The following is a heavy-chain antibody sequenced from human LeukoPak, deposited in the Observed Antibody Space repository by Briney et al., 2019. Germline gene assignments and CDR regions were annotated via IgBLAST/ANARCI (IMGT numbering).Heavy chain of an antibody. D-gene: IGHD3-10*01. CDR3: ARGRRWFVGYYFDY. V-gene: IGHV4-34*01. CDR1: GGSFSGYY. Sequence: SETLSLTCAVYGGSFSGYYWSWIRQPPGKGLEWIGEINHSGSTNCNPSLKSRVTISVDTSKNQFSLKLSSVTAADTAVYYCARGRRWFVGYYFDYWGQGTLVTVSS. J-gene: IGHJ4*02. CDR2: INHSGST.